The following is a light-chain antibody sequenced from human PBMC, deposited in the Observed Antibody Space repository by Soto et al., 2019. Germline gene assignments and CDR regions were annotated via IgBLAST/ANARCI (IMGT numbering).Light chain of an antibody. V-gene: IGKV3-20*01. CDR3: QQYGTSPWT. CDR2: GAS. J-gene: IGKJ1*01. CDR1: QSDSSPY. Sequence: EIVLTQSPGTLSLSPGEKATLSCRASQSDSSPYLAWYQQKPGQAPRLVIYGASSRATGIPDRFSGSGSGTDFTLTSSRLEPGDFAVYYCQQYGTSPWTFGQGTKVEIK.